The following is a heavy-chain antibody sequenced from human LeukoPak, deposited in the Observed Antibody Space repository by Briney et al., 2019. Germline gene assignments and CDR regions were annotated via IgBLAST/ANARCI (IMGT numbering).Heavy chain of an antibody. CDR2: ISTSSHAM. J-gene: IGHJ4*02. CDR3: AREWGGGWLQLYYFDY. V-gene: IGHV3-48*01. D-gene: IGHD5-24*01. CDR1: GFTFSDYN. Sequence: GGSLRLSCTASGFTFSDYNMNWVRQAPGKGLEWVSYISTSSHAMYYADSVQGRFTISRDNAKNSLYLQINSLRAEDTAVYYCAREWGGGWLQLYYFDYWGQGSLVTVSS.